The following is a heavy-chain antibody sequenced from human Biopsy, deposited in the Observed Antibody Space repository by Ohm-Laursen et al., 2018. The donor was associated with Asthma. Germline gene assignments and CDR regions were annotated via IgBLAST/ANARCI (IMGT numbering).Heavy chain of an antibody. CDR2: HDHEEGGT. V-gene: IGHV1-24*01. CDR1: GYSLTDLS. D-gene: IGHD4-17*01. Sequence: VASVKVSCKISGYSLTDLSMHWVRQAPGQGLEWMGGHDHEEGGTVNARRFQGRVTMTEDTSTDTAYMELSSLSSDDTAVYYCASDFPKDYARYNFQFWGQGTLVTVSS. CDR3: ASDFPKDYARYNFQF. J-gene: IGHJ4*02.